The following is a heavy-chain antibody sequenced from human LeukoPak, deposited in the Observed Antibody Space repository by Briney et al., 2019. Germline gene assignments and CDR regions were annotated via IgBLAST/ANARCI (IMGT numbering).Heavy chain of an antibody. CDR1: GGSITSDH. D-gene: IGHD2/OR15-2a*01. CDR2: IFYSGRT. Sequence: SETLSLTCTVSGGSITSDHWNWIRQPPGKGLEWIGCIFYSGRTYYNPSLKSRVSISVDMSKNQLSLRLTSVTAADTAVYYCARKNDFEIWGQGTLVTASS. V-gene: IGHV4-59*12. CDR3: ARKNDFEI. J-gene: IGHJ3*02.